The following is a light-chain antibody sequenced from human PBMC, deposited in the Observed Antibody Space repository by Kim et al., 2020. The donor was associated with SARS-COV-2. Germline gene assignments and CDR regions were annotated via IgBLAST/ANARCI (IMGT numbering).Light chain of an antibody. V-gene: IGKV3-11*01. CDR1: QSISNN. CDR3: QQRSTWPQT. CDR2: DAS. Sequence: LAPGESATRSCRASQSISNNLIWYQQKPGQAPRPLIYDASKRATGIPARFRGSGSGTDFTLTISSLEPEDFAVYYCQQRSTWPQTFGQGTKLEI. J-gene: IGKJ2*01.